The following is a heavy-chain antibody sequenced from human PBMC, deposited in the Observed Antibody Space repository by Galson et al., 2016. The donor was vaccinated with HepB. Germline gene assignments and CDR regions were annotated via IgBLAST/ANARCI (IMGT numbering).Heavy chain of an antibody. CDR2: ISSSGDTS. CDR1: GFTFGNFA. D-gene: IGHD6-19*01. Sequence: SLRLSCAASGFTFGNFAMTWVRQAPGKGLEWVSTISSSGDTSYSADSVKGRFTIPRDSSKNTLYIQMNSLRTEDTAVYFCAKHYSAGWSAMFDFWGQGTLVTVSS. V-gene: IGHV3-23*01. CDR3: AKHYSAGWSAMFDF. J-gene: IGHJ4*02.